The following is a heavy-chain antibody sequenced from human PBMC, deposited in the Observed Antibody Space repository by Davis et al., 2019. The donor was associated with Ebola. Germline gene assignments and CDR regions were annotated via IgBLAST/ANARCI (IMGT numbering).Heavy chain of an antibody. CDR2: IYYSGST. Sequence: MPGGSLRLSCTVSGGSISSYYWSWIRQPPGKGLEWIGYIYYSGSTNYNPSLKSRVTISVDTFKNQFSLKLSSVTAADTAVYYCARHLSSWHYYYGMDVWGQGTTVTVSS. V-gene: IGHV4-59*08. CDR1: GGSISSYY. D-gene: IGHD6-13*01. J-gene: IGHJ6*02. CDR3: ARHLSSWHYYYGMDV.